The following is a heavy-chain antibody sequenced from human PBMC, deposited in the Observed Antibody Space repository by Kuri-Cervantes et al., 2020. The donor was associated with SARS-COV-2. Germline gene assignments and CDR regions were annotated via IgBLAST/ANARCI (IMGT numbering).Heavy chain of an antibody. CDR3: ARETLAFDY. CDR2: IGPSGTTK. Sequence: GESLKISCAASGFIFSDYYMTWIRQAPGKGLEWVSNIGPSGTTKYYADSVKGRFTISRDNSKNTLYLQMDSLRAEDTAVYYCARETLAFDYWGQGTLVTVSS. CDR1: GFIFSDYY. J-gene: IGHJ4*02. V-gene: IGHV3-11*04. D-gene: IGHD1-1*01.